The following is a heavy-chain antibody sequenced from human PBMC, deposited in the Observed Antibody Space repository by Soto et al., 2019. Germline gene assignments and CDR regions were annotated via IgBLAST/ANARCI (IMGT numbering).Heavy chain of an antibody. CDR1: GYSFTSYW. CDR3: ARRGGNRNWFDP. V-gene: IGHV5-10-1*01. CDR2: IDPSDSYT. J-gene: IGHJ5*02. D-gene: IGHD2-15*01. Sequence: LGESLKISCKGSGYSFTSYWISWVRQMPGKGLEWMGRIDPSDSYTNYSPSFQGHVTISADKSISTAYLQWSSLKASDTAMYYCARRGGNRNWFDPWGQGTLVTVSS.